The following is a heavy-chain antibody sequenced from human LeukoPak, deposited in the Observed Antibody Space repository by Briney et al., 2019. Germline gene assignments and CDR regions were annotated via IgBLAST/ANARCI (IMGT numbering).Heavy chain of an antibody. D-gene: IGHD3-22*01. V-gene: IGHV4-34*01. J-gene: IGHJ5*02. CDR2: INHSGST. CDR1: GGSFSGYY. Sequence: SETLSLTCAVYGGSFSGYYWSWIRQPPGKGLEWIGEINHSGSTNYNPSLKSRVTISVDTSKNQFSLKLSSVTAADTAVYYCARGTMIVGSWFDPWGQRTLVTVSS. CDR3: ARGTMIVGSWFDP.